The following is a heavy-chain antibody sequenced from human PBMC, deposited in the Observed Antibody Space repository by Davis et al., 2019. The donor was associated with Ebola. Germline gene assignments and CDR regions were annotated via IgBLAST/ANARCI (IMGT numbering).Heavy chain of an antibody. J-gene: IGHJ2*01. V-gene: IGHV3-66*01. D-gene: IGHD3-10*01. CDR3: ARDITLRGPFDP. Sequence: GESLKISCAASRFTFTNAWMSWVRQAPGKGLEWVSVIYSGGSTYYADSVKGRFTISRDNSKNTLYLQMNSLRAEDTAVYYCARDITLRGPFDPWGRGTLVTVSP. CDR1: RFTFTNAW. CDR2: IYSGGST.